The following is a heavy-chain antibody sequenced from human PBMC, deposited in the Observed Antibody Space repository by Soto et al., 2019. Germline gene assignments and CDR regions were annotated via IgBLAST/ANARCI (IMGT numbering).Heavy chain of an antibody. D-gene: IGHD6-6*01. CDR1: GYTFTNND. CDR2: IIPIFGTA. Sequence: SVKVSCKASGYTFTNNDVCWVRQAPGQGLEWMGGIIPIFGTANYAQKFQGRVTITADESTSTAYMELSSLRSEDTAVYYCARAPLGIAARDYFDYWGQGTLVTVSS. V-gene: IGHV1-69*13. J-gene: IGHJ4*02. CDR3: ARAPLGIAARDYFDY.